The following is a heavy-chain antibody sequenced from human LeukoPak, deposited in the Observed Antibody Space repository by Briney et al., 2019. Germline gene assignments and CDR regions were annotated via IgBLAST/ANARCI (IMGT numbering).Heavy chain of an antibody. CDR2: IKQDGTTK. CDR3: ARDYGGDLNS. D-gene: IGHD2-21*02. CDR1: GFTFSDYW. Sequence: GGSLRLSCAASGFTFSDYWMAWVRQATGKGLERVANIKQDGTTKNYVDSVKGRFTISRDNTEHSVDLQTNSLRAEDTAVYYCARDYGGDLNSWGQGTLVTVSS. V-gene: IGHV3-7*04. J-gene: IGHJ4*02.